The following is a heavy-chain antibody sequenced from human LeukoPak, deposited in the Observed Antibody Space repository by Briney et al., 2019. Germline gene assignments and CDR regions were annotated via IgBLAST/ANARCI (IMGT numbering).Heavy chain of an antibody. D-gene: IGHD1-1*01. V-gene: IGHV5-51*01. CDR2: IYPNDSDT. Sequence: GESLKISCKGSGYHFPTYWIGWVRQMPGKDLEWMGIIYPNDSDTRYSPSFQGHVSISASNYTSTAYLQWTRLKSSDSGIYYCARRHWNTGGIDYWGQGTLVTVSS. CDR1: GYHFPTYW. J-gene: IGHJ4*02. CDR3: ARRHWNTGGIDY.